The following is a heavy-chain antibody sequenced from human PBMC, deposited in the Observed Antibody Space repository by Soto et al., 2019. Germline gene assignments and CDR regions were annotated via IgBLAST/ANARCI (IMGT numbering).Heavy chain of an antibody. J-gene: IGHJ6*01. CDR1: GGTFRTSA. V-gene: IGHV1-69*12. CDR2: IMPVFPTP. Sequence: QVQLVQSGAEVKKPGSSVKVSCKTSGGTFRTSAISWVRQAPGQGLEWMGGIMPVFPTPDYAKKFQGRDTITAKESTGTAYMELSSLRSEDTAVYYCAKDKDRQQLGGNYYYIRDVWGQGTTVTDSS. CDR3: AKDKDRQQLGGNYYYIRDV. D-gene: IGHD3-3*02.